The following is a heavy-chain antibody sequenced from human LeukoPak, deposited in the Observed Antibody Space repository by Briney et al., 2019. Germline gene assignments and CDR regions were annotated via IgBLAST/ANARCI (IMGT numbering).Heavy chain of an antibody. D-gene: IGHD1-1*01. CDR2: INYSGST. Sequence: KPSETLSLTCTVSGGSISDYYWSWIRQPPGRGLEWIGYINYSGSTNYNPSLKSRVTISVDTSKNQFSLKATSVTAADTAVYYCARLNGGYWGQGTLVTVSS. CDR1: GGSISDYY. CDR3: ARLNGGY. V-gene: IGHV4-59*08. J-gene: IGHJ4*02.